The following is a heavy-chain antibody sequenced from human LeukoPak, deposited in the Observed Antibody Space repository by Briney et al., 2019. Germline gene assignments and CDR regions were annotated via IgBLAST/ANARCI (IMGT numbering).Heavy chain of an antibody. Sequence: ASVKVSCKASGYTFTSYAMHWVRQAPGQRLEWMGWINVGNGNTKYSQKFQDRVTITRYTSASTAYVELSRLRSEDTAVYYCARALLYYYTSGTYYNGPFDYWGQGTLVTVSS. CDR3: ARALLYYYTSGTYYNGPFDY. CDR1: GYTFTSYA. CDR2: INVGNGNT. J-gene: IGHJ4*02. V-gene: IGHV1-3*01. D-gene: IGHD3-10*01.